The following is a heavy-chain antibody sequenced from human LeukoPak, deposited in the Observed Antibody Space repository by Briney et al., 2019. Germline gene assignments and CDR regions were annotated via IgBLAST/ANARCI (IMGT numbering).Heavy chain of an antibody. J-gene: IGHJ5*02. Sequence: SETLSLTCTVSAYSISSGYYWGWIRQPPGKGLEWIGSIYYSGSTYYNPSLKSRVTISVDTSKNQFSLKLSSVTAADTAVYYCARRGYYDSRGWFDPWGQGTLVTVSS. CDR3: ARRGYYDSRGWFDP. CDR2: IYYSGST. D-gene: IGHD3-22*01. V-gene: IGHV4-38-2*02. CDR1: AYSISSGYY.